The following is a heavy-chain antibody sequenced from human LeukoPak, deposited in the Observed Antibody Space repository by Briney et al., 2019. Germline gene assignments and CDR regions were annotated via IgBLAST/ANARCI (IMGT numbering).Heavy chain of an antibody. J-gene: IGHJ4*02. CDR2: ISYDGSNK. D-gene: IGHD2-21*01. CDR3: ARGGIHIVDYFDY. V-gene: IGHV3-30-3*01. CDR1: GFTFSSYA. Sequence: GGSLRLSCAASGFTFSSYATHWVRQAPGKGLEWVAVISYDGSNKYYADSVKGRFTISRDNSKNTLYLQMNSLRAEDTAVYYCARGGIHIVDYFDYWGQGTLVTVSS.